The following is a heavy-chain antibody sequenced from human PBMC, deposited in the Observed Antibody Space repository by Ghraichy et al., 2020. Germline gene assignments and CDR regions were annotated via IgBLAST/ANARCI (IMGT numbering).Heavy chain of an antibody. CDR1: GGSFSGYY. J-gene: IGHJ4*02. CDR3: ARGSLRYYDSSGYYSHLKCRWHY. V-gene: IGHV4-34*01. D-gene: IGHD3-22*01. CDR2: INHSGST. Sequence: SETLSLTCAVYGGSFSGYYWSWIRQPPGKGLEWIGEINHSGSTNYNPSLKRRVTISVDTSKNQFSLKLSSVTAADTAVYYCARGSLRYYDSSGYYSHLKCRWHYWGQGTLVTVSS.